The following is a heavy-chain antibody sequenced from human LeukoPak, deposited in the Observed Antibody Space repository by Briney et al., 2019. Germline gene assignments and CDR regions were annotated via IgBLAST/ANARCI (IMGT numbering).Heavy chain of an antibody. CDR2: INPNSGDT. J-gene: IGHJ3*01. D-gene: IGHD3-10*02. CDR3: ARKYYYVPDAFDV. Sequence: ASVNVSCKASGYTFTGYYMHWVRQAPGQGLEWVGRINPNSGDTNYAQRFQGRVTMTRDTSITTAYMELSRLRSDDTAVYYCARKYYYVPDAFDVWGQGTMVTVSS. V-gene: IGHV1-2*06. CDR1: GYTFTGYY.